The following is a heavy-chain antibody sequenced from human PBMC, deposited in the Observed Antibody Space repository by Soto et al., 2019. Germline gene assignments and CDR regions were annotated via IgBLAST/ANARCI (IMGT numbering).Heavy chain of an antibody. CDR2: INHSGST. V-gene: IGHV4-34*01. CDR1: GGSFSGYY. CDR3: ARGVRGYDFWSGSPPRKTYYYYMDV. J-gene: IGHJ6*03. Sequence: SETLSLTCAVYGGSFSGYYWSWIRQPPGKGLEWIGEINHSGSTNYNPSLKSRVTISVDTSKNQFSLKLSSVTAADTAVYYCARGVRGYDFWSGSPPRKTYYYYMDVWGKGTTVTVSS. D-gene: IGHD3-3*01.